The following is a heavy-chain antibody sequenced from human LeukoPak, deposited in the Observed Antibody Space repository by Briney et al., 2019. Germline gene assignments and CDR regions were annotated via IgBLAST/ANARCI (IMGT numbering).Heavy chain of an antibody. V-gene: IGHV4-34*01. J-gene: IGHJ4*02. Sequence: PSETLSLTCAVYGGSFSGYCWSWIRQPPGKGLEWIGEINHSGSTNYNPSLKSRVTISVDTSKNQFSLKLSSVTAADTAVYYCARGTDYGSGSPTLDYWGQGTLVTVSS. CDR1: GGSFSGYC. D-gene: IGHD3-10*01. CDR3: ARGTDYGSGSPTLDY. CDR2: INHSGST.